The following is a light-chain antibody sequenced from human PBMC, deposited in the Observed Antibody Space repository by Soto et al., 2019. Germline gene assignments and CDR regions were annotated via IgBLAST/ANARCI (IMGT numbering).Light chain of an antibody. CDR2: GNT. Sequence: QSVLTQPPSVSGSPGQRFIISCTWGSSNIGADYEVHWYQQLPGTAPKLLISGNTNRPSGVPDRFSGSKSGSSASLAITGLQAQDEAEYYCQSYDSSLRAHYVFGTRTRVTVL. V-gene: IGLV1-40*01. J-gene: IGLJ1*01. CDR3: QSYDSSLRAHYV. CDR1: SSNIGADYE.